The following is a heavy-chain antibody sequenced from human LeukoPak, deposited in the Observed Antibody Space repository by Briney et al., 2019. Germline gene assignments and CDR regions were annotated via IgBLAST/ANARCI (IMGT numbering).Heavy chain of an antibody. CDR3: ATSLLPDYLRGAFDI. D-gene: IGHD4-11*01. V-gene: IGHV1-24*01. CDR2: FDPEDGET. Sequence: ASVKVSCKVSGYTLTELSMHSVRQAPGKGLEWMGGFDPEDGETIYAQKFQGRVTMTEDTSTDTAYMELSSLRSEDTAVYYCATSLLPDYLRGAFDIWGQGTMVTVSS. J-gene: IGHJ3*02. CDR1: GYTLTELS.